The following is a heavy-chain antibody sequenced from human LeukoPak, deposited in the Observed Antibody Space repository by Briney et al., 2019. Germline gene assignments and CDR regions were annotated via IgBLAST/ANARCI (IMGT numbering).Heavy chain of an antibody. CDR2: INHSGST. V-gene: IGHV4-34*01. CDR3: ARPRGYCSSTSCYGAFDI. Sequence: SETLSLTCAVYGGSFSGYYWSWIRQPPGKGLEWIGEINHSGSTNYNPSLKSRVTISVDTSKNQFSLKLSSVTAADTAVYYCARPRGYCSSTSCYGAFDIWGQGTMVTVSS. D-gene: IGHD2-2*01. J-gene: IGHJ3*02. CDR1: GGSFSGYY.